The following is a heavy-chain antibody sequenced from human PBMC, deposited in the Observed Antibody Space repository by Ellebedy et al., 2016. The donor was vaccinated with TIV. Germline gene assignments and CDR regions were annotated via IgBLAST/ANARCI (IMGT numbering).Heavy chain of an antibody. V-gene: IGHV3-66*01. D-gene: IGHD3-10*01. CDR3: ARGSITMVRGPIDY. J-gene: IGHJ4*02. CDR2: IYSGGST. Sequence: PGGSLRLSCAASGFTVSSNYMSWVRQAPGKGLEWVSVIYSGGSTYYADSVKGRFTISRDNSKNTLYLQMNSLRAEDTAVYYCARGSITMVRGPIDYWGQGTLVTVSS. CDR1: GFTVSSNY.